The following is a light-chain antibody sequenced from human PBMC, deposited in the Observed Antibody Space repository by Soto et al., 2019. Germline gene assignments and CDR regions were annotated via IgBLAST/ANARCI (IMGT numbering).Light chain of an antibody. CDR3: QPSDSSSRFS. J-gene: IGKJ3*01. CDR1: RSIRTY. CDR2: ATS. V-gene: IGKV1-39*01. Sequence: DIQMTQSPSSLSASVGDRVTISCRASRSIRTYLNWYQLKPGKAPKLLIYATSTLQNGVPSIFSGSGSSADFTRTISSQQPEDCAAFSCQPSDSSSRFSFGPGTKVDFK.